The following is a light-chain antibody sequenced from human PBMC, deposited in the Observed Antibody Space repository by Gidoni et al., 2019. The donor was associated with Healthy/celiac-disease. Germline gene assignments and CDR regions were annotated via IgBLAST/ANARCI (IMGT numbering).Light chain of an antibody. Sequence: SYELTQPPSVSVSPGQTASITCSGDTLGDKYACWYQQKPGQSPVLVIYQDSNRPSGIPERFSGSNSGNTATLTISGTQAMDEADYYCQAWDSSTVVFGGGTKLTVL. CDR3: QAWDSSTVV. CDR2: QDS. J-gene: IGLJ2*01. V-gene: IGLV3-1*01. CDR1: TLGDKY.